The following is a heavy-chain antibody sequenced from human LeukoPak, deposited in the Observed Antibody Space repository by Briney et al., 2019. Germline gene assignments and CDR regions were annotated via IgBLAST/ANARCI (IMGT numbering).Heavy chain of an antibody. Sequence: VASVKVSCKASGGTFGSYAISWVRQAPGQGLEWMGRIIPILGIANYAQKFQGRVTITADKSTSTAYMELSSLRSEDTAVYYCARDPLAPSAAAGTPASYFQHWGQGTLVTVSS. D-gene: IGHD6-13*01. CDR2: IIPILGIA. CDR1: GGTFGSYA. CDR3: ARDPLAPSAAAGTPASYFQH. V-gene: IGHV1-69*04. J-gene: IGHJ1*01.